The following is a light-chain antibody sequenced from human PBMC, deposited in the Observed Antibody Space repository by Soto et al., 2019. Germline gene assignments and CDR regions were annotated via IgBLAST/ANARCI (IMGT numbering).Light chain of an antibody. Sequence: EIVMTQSPATLSVSPGERATLSCRASQSVSSNLAWYQQKPGPAPRLLIYGASTRATGIPARFSGSGSGTEFPLTISSLQSEDFAVCYCQQYNNWPPLTFGGGTKVEIK. V-gene: IGKV3-15*01. CDR3: QQYNNWPPLT. CDR1: QSVSSN. CDR2: GAS. J-gene: IGKJ4*02.